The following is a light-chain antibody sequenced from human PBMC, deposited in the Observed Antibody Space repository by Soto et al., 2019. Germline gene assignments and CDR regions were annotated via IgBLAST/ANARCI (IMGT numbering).Light chain of an antibody. J-gene: IGLJ1*01. CDR3: CSYAGSNSYV. Sequence: QSVLTQPASVSGCPGQSITISCAGTSSDVGSSNLVSWYLHHPGKVPKLIIFEGIKRPSDISSRFSGSKSGNTASLTISGLQAEDEADYYCCSYAGSNSYVFGSGTKVTVL. CDR2: EGI. V-gene: IGLV2-23*01. CDR1: SSDVGSSNL.